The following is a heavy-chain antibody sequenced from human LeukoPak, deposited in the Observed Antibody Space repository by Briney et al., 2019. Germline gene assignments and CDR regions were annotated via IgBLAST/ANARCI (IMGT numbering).Heavy chain of an antibody. CDR1: GFTLSSYA. V-gene: IGHV3-23*01. D-gene: IGHD3-22*01. CDR2: ISGSGVST. CDR3: AKVLDSSDAKFDY. Sequence: GGSLRLSCAASGFTLSSYAMSWVRQAPGRGLEWVSTISGSGVSTYYADSVKGRFTISRDNSKNTLYLQMNSLRAEDTAVYYCAKVLDSSDAKFDYWGQGTLVTVSS. J-gene: IGHJ4*02.